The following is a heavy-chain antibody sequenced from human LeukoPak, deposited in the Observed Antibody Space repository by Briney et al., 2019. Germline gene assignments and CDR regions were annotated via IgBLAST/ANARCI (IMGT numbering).Heavy chain of an antibody. J-gene: IGHJ4*02. CDR1: GFTFSSYS. D-gene: IGHD6-6*01. CDR3: ARDLYSSSGLFDY. Sequence: PGGSLRLSCAASGFTFSSYSMNWVRQAPGKGLEWVLSISSSSSYIYYADSVKGRFTISRDNAKNSLYLQMNSLRAEDTAVYYCARDLYSSSGLFDYWGQGTLVTVSS. V-gene: IGHV3-21*01. CDR2: ISSSSSYI.